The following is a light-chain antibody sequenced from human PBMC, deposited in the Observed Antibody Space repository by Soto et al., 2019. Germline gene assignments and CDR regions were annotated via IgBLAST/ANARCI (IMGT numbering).Light chain of an antibody. CDR3: VSHAGSNAV. Sequence: QSALTQPPSASGSPGQSVTIPCTGTSSDVGAYNYVSWYQQHPGKAPKLVIYEVSKRPSGVPDRFSGSKSGNTASLTVSGLQGEDDADYYCVSHAGSNAVFGTGTKVTVL. CDR1: SSDVGAYNY. V-gene: IGLV2-8*01. J-gene: IGLJ1*01. CDR2: EVS.